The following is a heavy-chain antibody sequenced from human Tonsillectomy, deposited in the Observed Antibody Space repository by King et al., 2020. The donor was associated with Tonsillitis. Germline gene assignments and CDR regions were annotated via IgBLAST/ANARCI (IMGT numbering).Heavy chain of an antibody. CDR2: IYYRGST. D-gene: IGHD4-17*01. CDR3: ARGLYGDYVYYFDN. V-gene: IGHV4-59*01. Sequence: VQLQESGPGLVKPSETLSLTCTVSGGSISSYYWSWIRQPPGKGLEWIGYIYYRGSTNSNPSLKSRVTISVDTSKNQFSLKLSSVTAADTAVYYCARGLYGDYVYYFDNWGQGTLVTVSS. CDR1: GGSISSYY. J-gene: IGHJ4*02.